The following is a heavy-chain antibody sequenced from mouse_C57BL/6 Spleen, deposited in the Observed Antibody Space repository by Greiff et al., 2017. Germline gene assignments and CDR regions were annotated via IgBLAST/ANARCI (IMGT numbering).Heavy chain of an antibody. D-gene: IGHD1-3*01. CDR3: ARNNADYFDY. CDR1: GYTFTDYN. V-gene: IGHV1-18*01. Sequence: EVKLMESGPELVKPGASVKIPCKASGYTFTDYNMDWVKQSHGKSLEWIGDINPNNGGTIYNQKFKGKATLTVDKSSSTAYMELRSLTSEDTAVYYCARNNADYFDYWGQGTTLTVSS. J-gene: IGHJ2*01. CDR2: INPNNGGT.